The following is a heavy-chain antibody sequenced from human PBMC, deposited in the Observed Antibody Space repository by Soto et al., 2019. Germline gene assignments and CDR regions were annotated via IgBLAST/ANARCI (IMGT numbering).Heavy chain of an antibody. D-gene: IGHD5-18*01. Sequence: SETLSLTCTVSGGSISSYYWSWIRQPPGKGLEWIGCIDYSGNTNYNPSLKSRVTISIDTSKNQFALKLSSVTAADTAVYYCARERYSYAFDHRGQGTRCTASS. CDR3: ARERYSYAFDH. J-gene: IGHJ4*02. CDR2: IDYSGNT. V-gene: IGHV4-59*01. CDR1: GGSISSYY.